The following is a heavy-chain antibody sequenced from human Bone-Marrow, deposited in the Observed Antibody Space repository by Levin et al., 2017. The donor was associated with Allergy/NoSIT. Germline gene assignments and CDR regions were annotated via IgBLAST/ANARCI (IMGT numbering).Heavy chain of an antibody. J-gene: IGHJ4*02. CDR3: AKDRFMVTFGGADK. CDR2: IAWNSDSI. CDR1: GFKFDDYA. Sequence: AGGSLRLSCVASGFKFDDYAMHWVRQAPGKGLEWVSGIAWNSDSIGYADSVKGRFTISRDKAKSSLYLQMNSLRPEDTALYYCAKDRFMVTFGGADKWGQGTLVTVSS. V-gene: IGHV3-9*01. D-gene: IGHD3-16*01.